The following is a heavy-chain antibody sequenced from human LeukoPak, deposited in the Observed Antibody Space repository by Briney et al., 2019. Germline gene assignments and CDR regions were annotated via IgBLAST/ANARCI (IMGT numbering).Heavy chain of an antibody. CDR1: GGTFSSYA. CDR2: IIPIFGTA. Sequence: GASVKVSCKASGGTFSSYAISWVRQAPGQGLEWMGRIIPIFGTANYAQEFQGRVTITTDESTSTAYMELSSLRSEDTAVYYCARAGVGGGDFYYFDYWGQGTLVTVSS. D-gene: IGHD2-21*02. CDR3: ARAGVGGGDFYYFDY. J-gene: IGHJ4*02. V-gene: IGHV1-69*05.